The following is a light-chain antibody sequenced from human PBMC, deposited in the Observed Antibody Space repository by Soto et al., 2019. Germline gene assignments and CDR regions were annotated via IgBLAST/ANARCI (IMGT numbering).Light chain of an antibody. J-gene: IGLJ1*01. Sequence: QPVLTQPPSASGTPGQRVTISCSGSSSNIERNYVYWYQQLPGTAPKLLIYRNNQRPSGVPDRFSGSKSGTSASLAISGLRSEDEADYYCAAWDDSLSGLKGVFGTGTKLTVL. V-gene: IGLV1-47*01. CDR1: SSNIERNY. CDR2: RNN. CDR3: AAWDDSLSGLKGV.